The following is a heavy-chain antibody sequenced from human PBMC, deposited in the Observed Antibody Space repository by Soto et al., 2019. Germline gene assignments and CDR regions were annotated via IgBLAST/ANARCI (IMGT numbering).Heavy chain of an antibody. Sequence: GGSLRLSCAASGFTFSSYAMSWVRQAPGKGLEWVSAISGSGGSTYYADSVKGRFTISRDNSKNTLYLQMNSLRAEDTAVYYCAKVIITMVRGGYYFDYWGQGTLVTVSS. CDR2: ISGSGGST. V-gene: IGHV3-23*01. CDR1: GFTFSSYA. CDR3: AKVIITMVRGGYYFDY. J-gene: IGHJ4*02. D-gene: IGHD3-10*01.